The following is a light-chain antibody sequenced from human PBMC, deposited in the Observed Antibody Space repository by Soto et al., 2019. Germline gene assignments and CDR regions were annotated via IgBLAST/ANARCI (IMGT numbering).Light chain of an antibody. V-gene: IGKV3-20*01. Sequence: EIVLTQSPGTLSLSPGERATLSCRASQSVSNSYLAWYQQKPGQAPRLLIYGASSRATGIPDRFSGNGSGTDFTLTISRLEPEDFAVYYCQQYGSSPATFGPGTKVDIK. J-gene: IGKJ3*01. CDR1: QSVSNSY. CDR2: GAS. CDR3: QQYGSSPAT.